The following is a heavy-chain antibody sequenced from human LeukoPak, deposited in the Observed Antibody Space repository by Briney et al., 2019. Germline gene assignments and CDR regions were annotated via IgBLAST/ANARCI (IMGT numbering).Heavy chain of an antibody. J-gene: IGHJ6*02. CDR3: ARNYVVVVAATRSYYYYGMDV. D-gene: IGHD2-15*01. Sequence: GASVKVSCKASGYTFTSYGISWVRQAPGQGLEWMGWISAYNGNTNYAQKLQGRVTITADESTSTAYMELSSLRSEDTAVYYCARNYVVVVAATRSYYYYGMDVWGQGTTVTVSS. V-gene: IGHV1-18*01. CDR1: GYTFTSYG. CDR2: ISAYNGNT.